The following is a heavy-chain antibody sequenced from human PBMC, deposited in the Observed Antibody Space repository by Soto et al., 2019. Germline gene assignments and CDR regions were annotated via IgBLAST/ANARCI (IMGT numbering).Heavy chain of an antibody. Sequence: QVQLVQSGAEVKKPGASVKVSCKASGYTFTSYVIHLVRQAPGQRLEWMGWINAGNGNTKYSQKFQGRVTITRDTSASTAYMELSSLTSDDTAVYYCAIGATGYDYWGQGTLVSVSS. J-gene: IGHJ4*02. CDR2: INAGNGNT. CDR1: GYTFTSYV. CDR3: AIGATGYDY. D-gene: IGHD1-1*01. V-gene: IGHV1-3*01.